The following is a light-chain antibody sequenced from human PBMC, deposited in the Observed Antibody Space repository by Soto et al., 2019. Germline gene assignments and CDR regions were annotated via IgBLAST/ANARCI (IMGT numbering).Light chain of an antibody. CDR3: QQYNKWPPWT. CDR1: QSVSNN. CDR2: AVS. V-gene: IGKV3-15*01. J-gene: IGKJ1*01. Sequence: EIVLTQSPGTLSLSPWEGAPLSSRASQSVSNNYLAWYQQKPGQAPRLLIFAVSTRATDIPARFSGNGSETEFTLTIDSLQSEDFGLYYCQQYNKWPPWTFGQGTKVDIK.